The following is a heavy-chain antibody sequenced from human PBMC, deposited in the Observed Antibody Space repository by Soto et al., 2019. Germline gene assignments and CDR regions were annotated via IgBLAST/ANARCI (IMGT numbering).Heavy chain of an antibody. D-gene: IGHD3-3*01. CDR3: ARAGHTIFGVVYYYYMDV. V-gene: IGHV1-18*01. Sequence: ASVKVSCKASGYTFTSYGISWVRQAPGQGLEWMGWISAYNGNTNYAQKLQGRVTMTTDTSTSTAYMELRSLRYDDTAVFYCARAGHTIFGVVYYYYMDVWGKGTTVTVSS. CDR1: GYTFTSYG. J-gene: IGHJ6*03. CDR2: ISAYNGNT.